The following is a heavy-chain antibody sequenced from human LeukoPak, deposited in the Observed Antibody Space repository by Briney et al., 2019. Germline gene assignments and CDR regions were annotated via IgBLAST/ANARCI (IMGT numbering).Heavy chain of an antibody. CDR1: GLTLSSYS. J-gene: IGHJ4*02. Sequence: GGSLRLSCAASGLTLSSYSMNWVRQAPGKGLEWVSYISSSSSTIYYADSVKGRFTISRDNAKNSLYLQMKNLRAEDTAVYYCAKDGAWLRFDDWGQGILVTVSS. CDR2: ISSSSSTI. D-gene: IGHD5-12*01. CDR3: AKDGAWLRFDD. V-gene: IGHV3-48*01.